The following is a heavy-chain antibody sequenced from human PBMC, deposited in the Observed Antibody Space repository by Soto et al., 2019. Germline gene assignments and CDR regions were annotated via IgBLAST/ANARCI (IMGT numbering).Heavy chain of an antibody. CDR1: GFTFSSYA. Sequence: GGSLRLSCAASGFTFSSYAMSWVRQAPGKGLEWVSAISGSGGSTYYADSVKGRFTISRDNSKNTLYLQMNSLRAEDTAVYYCAELGDRPTFMGHFDYWGQGTLVTVSS. CDR2: ISGSGGST. J-gene: IGHJ4*02. CDR3: AELGDRPTFMGHFDY. D-gene: IGHD3-3*02. V-gene: IGHV3-23*01.